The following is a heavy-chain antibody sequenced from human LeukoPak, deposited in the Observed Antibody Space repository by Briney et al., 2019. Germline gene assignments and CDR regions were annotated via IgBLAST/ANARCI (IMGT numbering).Heavy chain of an antibody. J-gene: IGHJ5*02. Sequence: ASVKVSCKASGGTFSSYAISWVRQAPGQGLEWMGWISAYNGNTNYAQKLQGRVTMTTDTSTSTAYMELRSLRSDDTAVYYCAEANYYDSSGDLGFDPWGQGTLVTVSS. CDR3: AEANYYDSSGDLGFDP. V-gene: IGHV1-18*01. D-gene: IGHD3-22*01. CDR1: GGTFSSYA. CDR2: ISAYNGNT.